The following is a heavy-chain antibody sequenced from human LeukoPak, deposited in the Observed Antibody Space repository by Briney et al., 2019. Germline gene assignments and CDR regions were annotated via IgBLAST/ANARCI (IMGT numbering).Heavy chain of an antibody. Sequence: SETLSLTCAVYGGSFSGYYWSWIRQPPGKGLEWIGEINHSGNTNYNPSLKSRVTISVDTSKNQFSLKLSSVTAADTAVYYCAIGEFGASDWGQGTLVTVSS. V-gene: IGHV4-34*01. CDR2: INHSGNT. D-gene: IGHD3-16*01. J-gene: IGHJ4*02. CDR3: AIGEFGASD. CDR1: GGSFSGYY.